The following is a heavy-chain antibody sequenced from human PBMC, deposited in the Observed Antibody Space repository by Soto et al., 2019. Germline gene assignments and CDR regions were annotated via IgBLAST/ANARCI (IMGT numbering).Heavy chain of an antibody. J-gene: IGHJ6*02. D-gene: IGHD3-10*01. CDR3: AVSLTWYYGMDV. CDR1: GGTFSSYA. V-gene: IGHV1-69*13. CDR2: IIPIFGTA. Sequence: SVKVSCKASGGTFSSYAISCVRQAPGQGLEWMGGIIPIFGTANYAQKFQGRVTITADESTSTAYMELSSLRSEDTAVYYCAVSLTWYYGMDVWGQGTTVTVSS.